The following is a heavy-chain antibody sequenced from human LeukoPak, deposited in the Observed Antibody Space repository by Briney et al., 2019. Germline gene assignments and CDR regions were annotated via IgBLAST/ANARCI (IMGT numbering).Heavy chain of an antibody. CDR1: GDSINSGRNY. CDR3: ARHLSGTTTAHYFDF. J-gene: IGHJ4*02. Sequence: SETLSLTCIVSGDSINSGRNYWGWIRQSTGKGLEWIASVYFSGSSQYNPSLMGRAFISVDSSKNQVSLRLDSVTAADSAVYHCARHLSGTTTAHYFDFWGQGALVTVSS. CDR2: VYFSGSS. V-gene: IGHV4-39*01. D-gene: IGHD1-14*01.